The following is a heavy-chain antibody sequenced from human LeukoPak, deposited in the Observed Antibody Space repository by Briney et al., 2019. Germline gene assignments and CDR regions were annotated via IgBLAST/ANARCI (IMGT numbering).Heavy chain of an antibody. Sequence: GGSLRLSCAASGSSFDDYAMHWVRQAPGKGLEWVSGISWNSGSIGYADSVRGRFTISRDNAKNSLYLQMNSLRAEDTALYYCAKDRDYYASLDYWGQGTLVTVSS. CDR3: AKDRDYYASLDY. CDR2: ISWNSGSI. V-gene: IGHV3-9*01. CDR1: GSSFDDYA. J-gene: IGHJ4*02. D-gene: IGHD3-10*01.